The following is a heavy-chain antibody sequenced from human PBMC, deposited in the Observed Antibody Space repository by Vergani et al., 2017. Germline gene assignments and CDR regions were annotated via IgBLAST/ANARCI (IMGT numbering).Heavy chain of an antibody. V-gene: IGHV1-69*01. CDR2: IIPIFGTA. D-gene: IGHD2-2*01. CDR3: AGDGYCSSTSCRIHYMDV. CDR1: GGTFSSYA. J-gene: IGHJ6*03. Sequence: QVQLVQSGAEVKKPGSSVKVSCKASGGTFSSYAISWVRQAPGQGLEWMGGIIPIFGTANYAQKFQGRVTITADESTSTAYMELSSLRSEDTAVYYCAGDGYCSSTSCRIHYMDVWGKGTTVTVSS.